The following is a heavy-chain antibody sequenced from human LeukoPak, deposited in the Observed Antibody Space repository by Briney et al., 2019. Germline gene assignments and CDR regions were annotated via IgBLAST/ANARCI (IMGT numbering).Heavy chain of an antibody. CDR3: ARETLSGWIDY. CDR2: IYYSGST. V-gene: IGHV4-61*01. J-gene: IGHJ4*02. Sequence: SETLSLTCTVSGYSISTGYYWDWIRQPPGKGLEWIGYIYYSGSTNYNPSLKSRVTISVDTSKNQFSLKLSSVTAADTAVYYCARETLSGWIDYWGRGTLVTVSS. D-gene: IGHD6-19*01. CDR1: GYSISTGYY.